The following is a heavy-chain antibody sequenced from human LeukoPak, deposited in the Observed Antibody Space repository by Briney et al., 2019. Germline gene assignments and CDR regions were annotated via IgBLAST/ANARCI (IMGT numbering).Heavy chain of an antibody. Sequence: GSLRLSCAASGFTFSSYEMNWVRQAPGKGLEWVSYISSSGSTIYYADSVKGRFTISRDNSKNSLYLQMNSLRAEDTAVYYCAELGITMIGGVWGKGTTVTISS. CDR2: ISSSGSTI. D-gene: IGHD3-10*02. CDR1: GFTFSSYE. CDR3: AELGITMIGGV. V-gene: IGHV3-48*03. J-gene: IGHJ6*04.